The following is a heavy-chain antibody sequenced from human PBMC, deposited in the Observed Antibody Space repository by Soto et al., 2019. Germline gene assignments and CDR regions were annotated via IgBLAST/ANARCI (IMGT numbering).Heavy chain of an antibody. CDR3: ARGYDSSGYENWFDP. CDR1: GGSISSGGYY. D-gene: IGHD3-22*01. CDR2: IYYSGST. Sequence: SETLSLTCTVSGGSISSGGYYWSWIRQHPGKGLEWIGYIYYSGSTYYNPSLKSRVTISVDTSKDQFSLKLSSVTAADTAVYYCARGYDSSGYENWFDPWGQGTLVTVSS. V-gene: IGHV4-31*03. J-gene: IGHJ5*02.